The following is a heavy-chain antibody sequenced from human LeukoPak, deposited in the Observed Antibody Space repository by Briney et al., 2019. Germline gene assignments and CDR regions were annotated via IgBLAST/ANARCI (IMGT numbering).Heavy chain of an antibody. V-gene: IGHV4-59*01. CDR3: ARAHLRYFDWLNWFDP. CDR1: GGSISSYY. CDR2: IYYSGST. D-gene: IGHD3-9*01. Sequence: SETLSLTCTVSGGSISSYYSSWIRQPPGKGLEWIGYIYYSGSTNYNPSLKSRVTISVDTSKNQFSLKLSSVTAADTAVYYCARAHLRYFDWLNWFDPWGQGTLVTVSS. J-gene: IGHJ5*02.